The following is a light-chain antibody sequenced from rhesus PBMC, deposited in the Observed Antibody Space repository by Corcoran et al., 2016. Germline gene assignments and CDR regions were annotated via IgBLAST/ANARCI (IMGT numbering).Light chain of an antibody. Sequence: DIQMSQSPSSLSASVGDRVTITCRASQAISSYLNWYQQKPGKAPKLLIYYANSLASGVPSRFSGSGSGTEFTLTIGSLQPEDFATYYCQQYSSRPYSFGQGTKVEIK. CDR3: QQYSSRPYS. V-gene: IGKV1-32*04. CDR1: QAISSY. CDR2: YAN. J-gene: IGKJ2*01.